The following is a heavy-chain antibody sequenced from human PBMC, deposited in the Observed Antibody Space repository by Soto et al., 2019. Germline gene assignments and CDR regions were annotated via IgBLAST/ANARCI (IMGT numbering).Heavy chain of an antibody. CDR3: ARDRGRGGWFDP. D-gene: IGHD3-10*01. V-gene: IGHV4-31*03. CDR2: IDYSGST. Sequence: QVQLQESGPGLVKPSQTLSLTCTVSGGSISSGGYYWSWIRQHPGKGLEWIGYIDYSGSTYYNPSLRSRVTISVDTSKHQFPLKLGAVTAADTAVYYCARDRGRGGWFDPWGQGTLVTVSS. J-gene: IGHJ5*02. CDR1: GGSISSGGYY.